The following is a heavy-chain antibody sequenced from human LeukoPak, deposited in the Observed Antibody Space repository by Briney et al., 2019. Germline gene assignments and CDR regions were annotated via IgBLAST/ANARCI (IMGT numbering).Heavy chain of an antibody. CDR2: IYYSGST. J-gene: IGHJ4*02. CDR1: DGSISSYY. V-gene: IGHV4-59*01. CDR3: ARASLSSGWYY. D-gene: IGHD6-19*01. Sequence: PSETLSLTCTVSDGSISSYYWSWIRQPPGKGLEWIGYIYYSGSTNYNPSLKSRVTISVDTSKNQFSLKLSSVTAADTAVYYCARASLSSGWYYWGQGTLVTVSS.